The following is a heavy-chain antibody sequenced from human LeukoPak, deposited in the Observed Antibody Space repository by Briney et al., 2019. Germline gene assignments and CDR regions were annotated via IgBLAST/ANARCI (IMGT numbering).Heavy chain of an antibody. Sequence: PGGSLRLSCVVSGFTFNRYDMHWVRQATGKGLEWVSAIDTAGDTYYPGSVKGRFTISRDNAKNSLYLQMNSLRPEDTAVYYCAKTSQYSSGWFDYWGQGTLVTVSS. J-gene: IGHJ4*02. V-gene: IGHV3-13*01. CDR1: GFTFNRYD. CDR2: IDTAGDT. D-gene: IGHD6-19*01. CDR3: AKTSQYSSGWFDY.